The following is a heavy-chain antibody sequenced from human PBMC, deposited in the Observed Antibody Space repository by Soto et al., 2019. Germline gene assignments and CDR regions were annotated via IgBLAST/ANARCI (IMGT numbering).Heavy chain of an antibody. V-gene: IGHV3-21*01. J-gene: IGHJ4*01. CDR1: GFNFSDYS. CDR2: ISSSSSFI. CDR3: AKDCGSGYGFDY. Sequence: DVQLLESGGGLVKPGGSLRLSCETSGFNFSDYSMSWVRQAPGEGLEWVSFISSSSSFIYNAESVEGRFSVSRDNARNLMYLEMSSLRVEDTAIYYCAKDCGSGYGFDYWGHGTLVAVSS. D-gene: IGHD3-10*01.